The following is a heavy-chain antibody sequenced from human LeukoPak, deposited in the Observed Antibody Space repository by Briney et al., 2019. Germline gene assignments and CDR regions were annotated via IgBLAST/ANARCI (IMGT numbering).Heavy chain of an antibody. D-gene: IGHD2-2*01. Sequence: PGRSLRLSCAGSGFSFSSFGMHWVRQAPGKGLEWVAVISYDGNNKFYSDAVKGRFTISRDNSKNTLYLQMSSLRAEDTAMYYCAKAAPADLYYYYYMDVWGKGTTVTVSS. J-gene: IGHJ6*03. CDR3: AKAAPADLYYYYYMDV. CDR1: GFSFSSFG. V-gene: IGHV3-33*05. CDR2: ISYDGNNK.